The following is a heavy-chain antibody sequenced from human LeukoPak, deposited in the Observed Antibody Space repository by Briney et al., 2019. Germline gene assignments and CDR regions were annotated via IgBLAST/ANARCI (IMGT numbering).Heavy chain of an antibody. V-gene: IGHV1-2*02. CDR1: GYTFTGYY. CDR3: ARDQSRYCSGGSCCQTDY. Sequence: ASVKVSCKASGYTFTGYYMHWVRQAPGQGLEWMGWINPNSGGTNYAQKFQGRVTMTRDTSISTAYMELSRLRSDDTAVYYCARDQSRYCSGGSCCQTDYWGQGTLVTVSS. J-gene: IGHJ4*02. D-gene: IGHD2-15*01. CDR2: INPNSGGT.